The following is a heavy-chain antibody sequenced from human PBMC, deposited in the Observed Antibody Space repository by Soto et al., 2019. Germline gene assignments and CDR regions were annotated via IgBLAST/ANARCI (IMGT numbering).Heavy chain of an antibody. Sequence: QVQLEQSGAEVKKPGSSVKVSCKASGGNFNNYAVNWVRQAPGQGLEWMGSLIPIFGTTLYAQKFQGRVTITADAFTSTAYMELSSLRSEDTAVYYCVRGEVPAALRLQLDYWGQGTLVTVSS. CDR2: LIPIFGTT. V-gene: IGHV1-69*18. CDR3: VRGEVPAALRLQLDY. D-gene: IGHD2-2*01. J-gene: IGHJ4*02. CDR1: GGNFNNYA.